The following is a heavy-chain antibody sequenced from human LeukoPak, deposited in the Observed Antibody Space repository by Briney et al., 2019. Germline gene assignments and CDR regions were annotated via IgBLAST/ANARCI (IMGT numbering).Heavy chain of an antibody. Sequence: PGGSLRLSCAASAFIFSNYWMGWVRQAPGKGLEWVANIRQDGGEKFYVDSVKGRFTISRDNAKNALYLQMNSLRAEDTAVYYCTRDGSGWSNYWGQGTLVTVSS. J-gene: IGHJ4*02. D-gene: IGHD6-19*01. CDR3: TRDGSGWSNY. V-gene: IGHV3-7*01. CDR1: AFIFSNYW. CDR2: IRQDGGEK.